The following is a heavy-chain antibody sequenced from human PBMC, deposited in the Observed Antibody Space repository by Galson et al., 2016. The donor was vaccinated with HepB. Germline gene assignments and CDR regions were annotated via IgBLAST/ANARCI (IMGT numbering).Heavy chain of an antibody. Sequence: SLRLSCAASGFTFNIYAMTWVRQVPGQGLEWVATISGSGGSTYYADSVQGRFTISRDNSKNTLYLQMNTLRGGDTAIYFCAKDQRRSTDSSLYYGLHVWGQGTTVPVSS. CDR3: AKDQRRSTDSSLYYGLHV. CDR1: GFTFNIYA. CDR2: ISGSGGST. D-gene: IGHD2-21*01. V-gene: IGHV3-23*01. J-gene: IGHJ6*02.